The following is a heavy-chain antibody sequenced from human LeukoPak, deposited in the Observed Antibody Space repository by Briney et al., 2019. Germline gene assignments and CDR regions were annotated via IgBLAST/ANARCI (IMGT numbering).Heavy chain of an antibody. V-gene: IGHV1-69*13. D-gene: IGHD3-10*01. CDR1: GGTFSSYA. J-gene: IGHJ4*02. CDR3: ARDGSWVLVTEIDY. CDR2: IIPIFGTA. Sequence: WASVKVSCKASGGTFSSYAISWVRQAPGQGLEWMGGIIPIFGTANYAQKFQGRVTITADESTSTAYMELSSLRSEDTAVYYCARDGSWVLVTEIDYWGQGILVTVSS.